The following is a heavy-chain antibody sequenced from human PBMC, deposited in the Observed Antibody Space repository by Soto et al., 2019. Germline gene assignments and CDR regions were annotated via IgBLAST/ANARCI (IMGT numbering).Heavy chain of an antibody. J-gene: IGHJ6*02. CDR1: GGSISSFY. Sequence: SETLSLTCTVSGGSISSFYWSWIRQPPGKGLEWIGYIYYSGSTNYNPSLKSRVTISVDTSKNQFSLKLSSVTAADTAVYYCARDGDSGMDVWGQGTTVTVSS. V-gene: IGHV4-59*01. CDR2: IYYSGST. CDR3: ARDGDSGMDV. D-gene: IGHD7-27*01.